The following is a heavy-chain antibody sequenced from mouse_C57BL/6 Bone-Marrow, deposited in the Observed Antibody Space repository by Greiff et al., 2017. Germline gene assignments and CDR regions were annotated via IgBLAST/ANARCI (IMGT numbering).Heavy chain of an antibody. CDR2: ISYSGST. CDR3: ARSTVVATDAMDY. CDR1: GYSITSDY. D-gene: IGHD1-1*01. Sequence: EVHLVESGPGLAKPSQTLSLTCSVTGYSITSDYWNWIRKFPGNKLEYMGYISYSGSTYYNPSLKSRISITRDTSKNQYYLQLNSVTTEDTDTYYWARSTVVATDAMDYWGQGTSVTVSS. J-gene: IGHJ4*01. V-gene: IGHV3-8*01.